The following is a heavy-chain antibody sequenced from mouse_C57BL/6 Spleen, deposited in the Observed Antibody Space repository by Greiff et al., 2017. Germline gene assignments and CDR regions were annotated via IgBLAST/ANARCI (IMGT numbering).Heavy chain of an antibody. CDR3: ARSGGFIATAFDY. CDR2: INPNNGGT. D-gene: IGHD1-2*01. CDR1: GYTFTDYY. V-gene: IGHV1-26*01. Sequence: VQLQQSGPELVKPGASVKISCKASGYTFTDYYMNWVKQSHGKSLEWIGNINPNNGGTSYNQKFKGKATLTVDKSSSTAYMELRSLTSEDSAVYYCARSGGFIATAFDYWGQGTTLTVSA. J-gene: IGHJ2*01.